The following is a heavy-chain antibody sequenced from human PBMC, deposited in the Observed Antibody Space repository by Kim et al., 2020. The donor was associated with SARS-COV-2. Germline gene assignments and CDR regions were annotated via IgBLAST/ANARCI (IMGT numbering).Heavy chain of an antibody. V-gene: IGHV1-2*02. J-gene: IGHJ6*02. CDR3: ARASGSGHYGLDV. Sequence: ASVKVSCKASGYNFIGYYLAWVRQAPGQGLEWMGWINPNSGGTNYARKFQDRVIMTSDTAIKTAYMELSRLTSDDTALYFCARASGSGHYGLDVWGQGTTVIVSS. D-gene: IGHD3-10*01. CDR1: GYNFIGYY. CDR2: INPNSGGT.